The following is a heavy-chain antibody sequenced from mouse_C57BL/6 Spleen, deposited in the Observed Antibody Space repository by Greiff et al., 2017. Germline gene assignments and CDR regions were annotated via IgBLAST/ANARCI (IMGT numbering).Heavy chain of an antibody. D-gene: IGHD3-2*02. V-gene: IGHV1-50*01. CDR2: IDPSDSYT. CDR3: ARLGDSSGYVNYAMDY. Sequence: VKLQQPGAELVKPGASVKLSCKASGYTFTSYWMQWVKQRPGQGLEWIGEIDPSDSYTNYNQKFTGKATLTVDTSSSTAYMQLSSLTSEDSAVYYCARLGDSSGYVNYAMDYWGQGTSVTVSS. J-gene: IGHJ4*01. CDR1: GYTFTSYW.